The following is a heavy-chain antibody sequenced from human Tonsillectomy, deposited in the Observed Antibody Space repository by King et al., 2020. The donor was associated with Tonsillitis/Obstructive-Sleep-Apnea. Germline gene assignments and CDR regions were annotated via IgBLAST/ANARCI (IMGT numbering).Heavy chain of an antibody. CDR3: VSAGHYYGMDV. V-gene: IGHV3-48*03. D-gene: IGHD6-13*01. J-gene: IGHJ6*02. CDR1: GFTFSSYE. Sequence: VQLVESGGGLVQPGGSLRLSCAASGFTFSSYEMNWVRQAPGKGLEWVSYISSSGSTIYYADSVKGRFTISRDNAKNSLYLQMNSLRADDTSVYYCVSAGHYYGMDVWGQGTTVTVSS. CDR2: ISSSGSTI.